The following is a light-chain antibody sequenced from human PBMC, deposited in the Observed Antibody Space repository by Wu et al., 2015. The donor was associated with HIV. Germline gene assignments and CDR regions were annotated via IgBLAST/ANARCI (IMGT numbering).Light chain of an antibody. CDR1: QSSIY. CDR3: QQRRYWPLYT. V-gene: IGKV3-11*01. Sequence: DIVLTQSPATLSLSPGDRATLSCRASQSSIYLAWYQQKPGQAPRLLIYGASKRATGTPPRFSGSGSGTDFTLTISSLEPEDFAVYYCQQRRYWPLYTFGQGTKLEIK. J-gene: IGKJ2*01. CDR2: GAS.